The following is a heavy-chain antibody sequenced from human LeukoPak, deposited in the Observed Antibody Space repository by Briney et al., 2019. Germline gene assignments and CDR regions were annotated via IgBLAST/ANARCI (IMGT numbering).Heavy chain of an antibody. D-gene: IGHD2-2*02. CDR1: GGSFSGYY. V-gene: IGHV4-59*01. CDR3: ARGGYCSSTSCYTYNWFDP. CDR2: IYYSGST. J-gene: IGHJ5*02. Sequence: PSETLSLTCAVYGGSFSGYYWSWIRQPPGKGLEWIGYIYYSGSTNYNPSLKSRVTISVDTSKNQFSLKLSSVTAADTAVYYCARGGYCSSTSCYTYNWFDPWGQGTLVTVSS.